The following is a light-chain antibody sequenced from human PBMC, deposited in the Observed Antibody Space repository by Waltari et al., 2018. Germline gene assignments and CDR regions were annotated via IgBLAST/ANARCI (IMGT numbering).Light chain of an antibody. V-gene: IGKV3-20*01. CDR1: QSVSRT. CDR3: QHYVRLPVT. Sequence: IVLTQSPGTLSLSPGERATPSCRASQSVSRTLAWYQQKPGQAPRLLISGASTRAAGIPDRFSGSGSGTDFRLTISRLEPEDFAVYYCQHYVRLPVTFGQGTKVEIK. J-gene: IGKJ1*01. CDR2: GAS.